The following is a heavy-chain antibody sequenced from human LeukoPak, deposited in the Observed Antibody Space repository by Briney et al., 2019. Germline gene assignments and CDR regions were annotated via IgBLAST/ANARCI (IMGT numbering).Heavy chain of an antibody. CDR1: GGSINNYY. CDR2: IYYRGST. D-gene: IGHD6-25*01. J-gene: IGHJ5*02. Sequence: SGTLSLTCTVSGGSINNYYWSWIRQSPGKGLEWIGHIYYRGSTNYNPSLKSRVTILIDTSNNQFSLSLRSVTAADTAIYYCARGGYSSDRDNCLDPWGQGTLVTVSS. V-gene: IGHV4-59*01. CDR3: ARGGYSSDRDNCLDP.